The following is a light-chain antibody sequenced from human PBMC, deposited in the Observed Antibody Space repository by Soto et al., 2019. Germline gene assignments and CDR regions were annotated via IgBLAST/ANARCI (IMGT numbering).Light chain of an antibody. Sequence: DIVMTQAPSTLSASAGDRATLSCRASQSVSSYLAWYQQKPGQAPRLLIYDASKRASGIPSRFSSSGCGKDFTTTINRLEPEDFAVYYCQLYGISRHFGQGTRLEIK. CDR2: DAS. J-gene: IGKJ5*01. V-gene: IGKV3D-15*01. CDR3: QLYGISRH. CDR1: QSVSSY.